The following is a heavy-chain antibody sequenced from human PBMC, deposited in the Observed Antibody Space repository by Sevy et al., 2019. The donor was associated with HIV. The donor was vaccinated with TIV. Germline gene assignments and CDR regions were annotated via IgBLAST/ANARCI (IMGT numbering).Heavy chain of an antibody. CDR1: GFTFSDYY. CDR2: ISSGSSYT. V-gene: IGHV3-11*06. J-gene: IGHJ4*02. Sequence: GGSLRLSCAASGFTFSDYYMSWIRQAPGKGLEWVSYISSGSSYTNYADSVKGRFTISRDNARNSLYLQMNSLRAEATAVYYCAKDSRVYSSSHFDYWGQGIRVTVSS. D-gene: IGHD6-13*01. CDR3: AKDSRVYSSSHFDY.